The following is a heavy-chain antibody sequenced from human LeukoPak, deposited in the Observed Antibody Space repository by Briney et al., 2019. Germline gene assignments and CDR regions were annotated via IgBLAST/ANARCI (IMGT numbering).Heavy chain of an antibody. V-gene: IGHV4-34*01. Sequence: PSETLSLTCAVYGGSFSGYYWSWIRQPPGKGLEWIGEINHSGSTNYNPPLKSRVTISVDTSKNQFSLKLSSVTAADTAVYYCARIDYDILTGYFDYWGQGTLVTVSS. D-gene: IGHD3-9*01. CDR2: INHSGST. CDR1: GGSFSGYY. CDR3: ARIDYDILTGYFDY. J-gene: IGHJ4*02.